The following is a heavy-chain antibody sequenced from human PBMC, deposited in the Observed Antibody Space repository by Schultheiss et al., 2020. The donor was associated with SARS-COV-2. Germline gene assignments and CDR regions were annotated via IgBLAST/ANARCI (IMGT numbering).Heavy chain of an antibody. CDR1: GGSISSGGYY. V-gene: IGHV4-61*08. CDR2: IYYSGST. Sequence: SETLSLTCTVSGGSISSGGYYWSWIRQHPGKGLEWIGYIYYSGSTNYNPSLKSRVTISVDRSKNQFSLKLSSVTAADTAVYYCARGTTERPDYYYYYMDVWGKGTTVTVSS. CDR3: ARGTTERPDYYYYYMDV. J-gene: IGHJ6*03. D-gene: IGHD4-11*01.